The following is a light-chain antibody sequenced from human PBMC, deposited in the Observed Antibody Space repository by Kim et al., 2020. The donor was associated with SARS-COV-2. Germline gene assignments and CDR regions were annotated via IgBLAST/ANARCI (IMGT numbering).Light chain of an antibody. CDR2: EDN. CDR3: QSYDSSNQV. J-gene: IGLJ3*02. CDR1: SGSIASNY. Sequence: NFMLTKPHSVSESPGKTVTISCTRSSGSIASNYVQWYQQRPGSAPTTVIYEDNQRPSGVPDRFSGSIDSSSNSASLTISGLKTEDEADYYCQSYDSSNQVFGAGTQLTVL. V-gene: IGLV6-57*03.